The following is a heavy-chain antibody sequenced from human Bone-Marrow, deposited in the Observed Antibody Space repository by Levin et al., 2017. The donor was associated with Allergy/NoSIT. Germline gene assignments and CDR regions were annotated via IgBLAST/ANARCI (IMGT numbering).Heavy chain of an antibody. CDR1: GGSISSNGYY. CDR2: LFHTGIS. V-gene: IGHV4-39*01. Sequence: SQTLSLTCTVSGGSISSNGYYWGWVRQPPGKGLQWIGSLFHTGISNIQSSLRGRLTISVDTSRNQFSLKLTSVPAADTAIYYCVIPVGRSNWFDAWGEGALVTVAS. CDR3: VIPVGRSNWFDA. D-gene: IGHD1-14*01. J-gene: IGHJ5*02.